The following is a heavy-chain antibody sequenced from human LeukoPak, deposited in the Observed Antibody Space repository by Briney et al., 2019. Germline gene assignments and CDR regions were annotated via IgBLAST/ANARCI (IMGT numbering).Heavy chain of an antibody. CDR3: ARGAYDFRSSYYTGGFYYFDY. Sequence: SETLSLTCTVSGGSMNSDYLTWIRQPAGKGLEWIGRISPSGSTNSNPSLRGRVSLSVDPSKKQFFLDLSSVTAADTAVYYCARGAYDFRSSYYTGGFYYFDYWGQGTLVTVSS. CDR2: ISPSGST. D-gene: IGHD3-3*01. CDR1: GGSMNSDY. J-gene: IGHJ4*02. V-gene: IGHV4-4*07.